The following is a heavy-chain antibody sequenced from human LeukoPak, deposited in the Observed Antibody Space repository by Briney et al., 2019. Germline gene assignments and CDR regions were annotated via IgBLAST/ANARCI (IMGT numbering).Heavy chain of an antibody. J-gene: IGHJ6*02. D-gene: IGHD1-1*01. CDR2: IYHSGST. CDR1: GGSISSGGYY. CDR3: ARDGSLSYYYYGMDV. Sequence: SQTLSLTCTVSGGSISSGGYYWSWIRQPPGKGLEWIGYIYHSGSTYYNPPLKSRVTISVDTSKDQFSLKLSSVTAADTAVYYCARDGSLSYYYYGMDVWGQGTTVTVSS. V-gene: IGHV4-30-2*01.